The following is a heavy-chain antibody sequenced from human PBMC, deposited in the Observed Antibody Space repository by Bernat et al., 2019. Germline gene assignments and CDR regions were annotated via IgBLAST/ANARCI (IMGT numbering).Heavy chain of an antibody. CDR3: ASARGYCSGGSCYPDGPYYFDY. CDR2: IYYSGST. CDR1: GGSISSYY. Sequence: QVQLQESGPGLVKPSETLSLTCTVSGGSISSYYWSWIRQPPGKGLEWIGYIYYSGSTNYNPSLKSRVTIAVDTSKNPFSLKLSSVTAADTAVYYCASARGYCSGGSCYPDGPYYFDYWGQGTLVTVSS. V-gene: IGHV4-59*01. D-gene: IGHD2-15*01. J-gene: IGHJ4*02.